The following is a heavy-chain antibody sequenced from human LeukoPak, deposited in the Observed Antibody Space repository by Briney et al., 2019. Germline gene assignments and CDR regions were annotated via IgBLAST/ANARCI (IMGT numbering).Heavy chain of an antibody. Sequence: TLSLTCTVSGGSISSGGYYWSWIRQHPGKGLEWIGYIYYSGSTYYNPSLKSRVAISVDTSKNQFSLKLSSVTAADTAVYHCVRARRTVATGIDYWGQGTLVTVSS. D-gene: IGHD4-11*01. J-gene: IGHJ4*02. V-gene: IGHV4-31*03. CDR2: IYYSGST. CDR3: VRARRTVATGIDY. CDR1: GGSISSGGYY.